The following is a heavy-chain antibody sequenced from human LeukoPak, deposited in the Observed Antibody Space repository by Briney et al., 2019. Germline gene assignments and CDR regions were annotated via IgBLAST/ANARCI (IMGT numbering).Heavy chain of an antibody. D-gene: IGHD3-10*01. CDR3: AKSLYGSGSYYNWFDP. CDR2: IFRGDDT. J-gene: IGHJ5*02. Sequence: GGSLRLSCAASGFIVSQNYMSWVRQAPGKGLEWVSVIFRGDDTNYVDSVKGRFTIFRDNSKNTLYLQMNSLTAEDTAVYYCAKSLYGSGSYYNWFDPRGQGTLVTVSS. CDR1: GFIVSQNY. V-gene: IGHV3-66*01.